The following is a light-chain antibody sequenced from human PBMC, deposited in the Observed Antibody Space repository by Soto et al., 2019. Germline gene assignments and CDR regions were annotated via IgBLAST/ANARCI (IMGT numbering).Light chain of an antibody. CDR1: QSVSSTY. J-gene: IGKJ1*01. CDR3: QQYGGSFPP. Sequence: EIVLTQSPGTLSLSPGERATLSCRASQSVSSTYLAWYQQKPGQAPRLLIYDASNRAPGTPDRFSGSGSGTDFTLTIRRLEPEDFAVYYCQQYGGSFPPFGQGTKVEIK. V-gene: IGKV3-20*01. CDR2: DAS.